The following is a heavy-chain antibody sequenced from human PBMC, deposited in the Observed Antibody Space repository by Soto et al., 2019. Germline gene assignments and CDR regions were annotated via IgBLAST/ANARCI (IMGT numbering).Heavy chain of an antibody. CDR1: GGTFSSYA. V-gene: IGHV1-69*13. D-gene: IGHD2-2*01. Sequence: SVKVSCKASGGTFSSYAISWVRQAPGQGLEWMGGIIPIFGTANDAQKFQGRVTITADESTSTAYMELSSLRSEDTAVYYCARGDCSSTSCPSPWYYYYGMDVWGQGTTVTVS. CDR3: ARGDCSSTSCPSPWYYYYGMDV. CDR2: IIPIFGTA. J-gene: IGHJ6*02.